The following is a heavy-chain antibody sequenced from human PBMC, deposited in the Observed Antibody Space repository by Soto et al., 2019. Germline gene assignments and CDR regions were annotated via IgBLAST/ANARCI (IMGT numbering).Heavy chain of an antibody. CDR1: GYTLTELS. CDR3: ATVRTAREWRVGDAFDI. Sequence: ASVKVSCKVSGYTLTELSMHWVRQAPGKGLEWMGGFDPEDGETIYAQKFQGRVTMTEDTSTDTAYMELSSLRSEDTAVYYCATVRTAREWRVGDAFDIWGQGTMVTVSS. V-gene: IGHV1-24*01. D-gene: IGHD3-3*01. CDR2: FDPEDGET. J-gene: IGHJ3*02.